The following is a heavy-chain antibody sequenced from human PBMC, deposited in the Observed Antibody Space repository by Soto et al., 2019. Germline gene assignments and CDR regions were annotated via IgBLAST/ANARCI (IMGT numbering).Heavy chain of an antibody. CDR1: GFTFSSYS. CDR2: ISSSSSYI. V-gene: IGHV3-21*01. J-gene: IGHJ3*02. Sequence: ELQLVESGGGLVKPGGSLRLSCAASGFTFSSYSMNWVRQAPGKGLEWVSSISSSSSYIYYADSVKGRFTISRDNAKNSLYLQMNSLRAEDTAVYYCARGDGDPSDAFDIWGQGTMVTVSS. D-gene: IGHD4-17*01. CDR3: ARGDGDPSDAFDI.